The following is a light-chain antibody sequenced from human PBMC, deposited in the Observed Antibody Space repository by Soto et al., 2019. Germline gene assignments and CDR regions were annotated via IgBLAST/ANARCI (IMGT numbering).Light chain of an antibody. CDR3: LSFDSSLSVV. Sequence: QSVLTQPPSVSGSPGQRVTISCTGSSSNIGAGYDVHWYQQLPGRAPKLLIYGNTNRPSGVPDRFSGSKSGTTASLAIAGLQDADEAAYYCLSFDSSLSVVFGGGTKVTVL. CDR1: SSNIGAGYD. V-gene: IGLV1-40*01. J-gene: IGLJ2*01. CDR2: GNT.